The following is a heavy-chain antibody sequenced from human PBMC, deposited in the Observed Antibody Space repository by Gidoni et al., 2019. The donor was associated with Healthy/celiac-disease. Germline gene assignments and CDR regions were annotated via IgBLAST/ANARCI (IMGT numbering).Heavy chain of an antibody. V-gene: IGHV2-5*02. CDR2: IYWDDDK. D-gene: IGHD6-6*01. CDR3: AHRPLKYSRSSNGRNWFDP. J-gene: IGHJ5*02. Sequence: QITLKESGPTLVKPTQTLTLTCTFSGFSLSTSGVGVGCIRQPPGKALEWLALIYWDDDKRYSPSLKSRLTITKDTSKNQVVLTMTNMDPVDTTTYYCAHRPLKYSRSSNGRNWFDPWGQGTLVTVSS. CDR1: GFSLSTSGVG.